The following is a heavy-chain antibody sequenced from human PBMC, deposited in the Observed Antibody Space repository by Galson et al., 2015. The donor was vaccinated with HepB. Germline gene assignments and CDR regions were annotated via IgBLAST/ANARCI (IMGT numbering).Heavy chain of an antibody. V-gene: IGHV2-5*02. CDR3: AHRPPSHAGGYYFDY. D-gene: IGHD3-10*01. J-gene: IGHJ4*02. Sequence: PALVKPTQTLTLTCTFSGFSLSTSGVGVGWIRQPPGKALEWLALIYWDDDKRYSPSLKSRLTITKDTSKNQVVLTMTNMDPVDTATYYCAHRPPSHAGGYYFDYWGQGTLVTVSS. CDR2: IYWDDDK. CDR1: GFSLSTSGVG.